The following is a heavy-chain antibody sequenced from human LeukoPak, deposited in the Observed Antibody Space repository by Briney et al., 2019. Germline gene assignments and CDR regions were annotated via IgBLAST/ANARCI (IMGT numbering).Heavy chain of an antibody. Sequence: SGGSLRLSCAASGFTFSSYWMHWVRQAPGKGLVWVSRISIDGSGTNYADSVNGRFTISRDDAKNTLYLQMNSLRAEDTAVYYCARDVNWNIDYWGQGTLVTVSS. CDR2: ISIDGSGT. D-gene: IGHD1/OR15-1a*01. J-gene: IGHJ4*02. CDR1: GFTFSSYW. V-gene: IGHV3-74*01. CDR3: ARDVNWNIDY.